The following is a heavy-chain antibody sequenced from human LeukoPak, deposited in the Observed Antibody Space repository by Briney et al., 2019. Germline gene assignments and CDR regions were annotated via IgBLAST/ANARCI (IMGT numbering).Heavy chain of an antibody. CDR3: VRSTSYYYYYYMDV. Sequence: PSETLSLTCTVSGYSISSGYYWSWIRQPPGKGLEWIGEINHSGSTNYNPSLKSRVTISVDTSKNQFSLKLSSVTAADTAVYYCVRSTSYYYYYYMDVWGKGTTVTVSS. D-gene: IGHD4-17*01. CDR2: INHSGST. J-gene: IGHJ6*03. V-gene: IGHV4-38-2*02. CDR1: GYSISSGYY.